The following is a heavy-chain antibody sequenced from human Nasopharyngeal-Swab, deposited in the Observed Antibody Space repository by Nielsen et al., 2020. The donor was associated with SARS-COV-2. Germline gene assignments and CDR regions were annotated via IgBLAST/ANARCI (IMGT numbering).Heavy chain of an antibody. V-gene: IGHV1-2*04. Sequence: ASVKVSCKASGYTFTGYYMHWVRQAPGQGLEWMGWINPNSGGTNYAQKFQGWVTMTRDTSISTAYMELSRLRSDDTAVYYCARGVRLFGELFHYFDYWGQGTLVTVSS. D-gene: IGHD3-10*02. CDR2: INPNSGGT. CDR3: ARGVRLFGELFHYFDY. CDR1: GYTFTGYY. J-gene: IGHJ4*02.